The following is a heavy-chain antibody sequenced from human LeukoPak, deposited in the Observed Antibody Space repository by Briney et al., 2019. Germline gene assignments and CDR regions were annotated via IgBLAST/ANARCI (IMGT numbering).Heavy chain of an antibody. Sequence: SETPSLTCTVSGGSISSSSYYWGWIRQPPGKGLEWIGSTYYSGRTYYNPSLKSRVTISVDTSKNQFSLKLSSVTAADTAVYYCARLGAAAGEFDYWGQGTLVTVSS. CDR2: TYYSGRT. CDR1: GGSISSSSYY. D-gene: IGHD6-13*01. CDR3: ARLGAAAGEFDY. J-gene: IGHJ4*02. V-gene: IGHV4-39*01.